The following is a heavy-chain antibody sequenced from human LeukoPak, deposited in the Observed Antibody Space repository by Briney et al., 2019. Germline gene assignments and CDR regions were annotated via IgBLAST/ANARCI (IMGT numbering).Heavy chain of an antibody. D-gene: IGHD3-10*01. CDR3: ARWWLGFDY. V-gene: IGHV3-7*03. CDR2: IRQDGSDK. Sequence: GGSLILSCAASGFSFSSYWMSWVRQAPGKGLEWVANIRQDGSDKYYVGSVKGRFTMSRDNAKNSLNLQMSSLRAEDTAVYYCARWWLGFDYWGQGTLVTVSS. CDR1: GFSFSSYW. J-gene: IGHJ4*02.